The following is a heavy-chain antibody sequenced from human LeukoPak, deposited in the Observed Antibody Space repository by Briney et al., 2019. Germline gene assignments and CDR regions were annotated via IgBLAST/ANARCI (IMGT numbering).Heavy chain of an antibody. CDR2: ISSDSSTI. CDR3: ARVGSGWYPNWFDP. D-gene: IGHD6-19*01. Sequence: PGGSLRLSCAASGFTFNSYNMNWVRQAPGKGLEWVSYISSDSSTIFYADSVKGRFTISRDNVKNSLFLQLNSLRDEDTAVYYCARVGSGWYPNWFDPWGQGTLVTVSS. V-gene: IGHV3-48*02. J-gene: IGHJ5*02. CDR1: GFTFNSYN.